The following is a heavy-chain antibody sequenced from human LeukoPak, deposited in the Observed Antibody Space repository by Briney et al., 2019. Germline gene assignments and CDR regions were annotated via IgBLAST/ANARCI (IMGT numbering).Heavy chain of an antibody. D-gene: IGHD3-10*01. CDR1: GGSFSGYY. CDR2: INHSGST. V-gene: IGHV4-34*01. CDR3: AGGGSYLGPGDY. J-gene: IGHJ4*02. Sequence: SETLSLTCAVYGGSFSGYYWSWIRQPPGKGLEWIGEINHSGSTNYNPSLKSRVTISVDTSKNQFSLKLSSVTAADTAVYYCAGGGSYLGPGDYGGQGSLVTVPS.